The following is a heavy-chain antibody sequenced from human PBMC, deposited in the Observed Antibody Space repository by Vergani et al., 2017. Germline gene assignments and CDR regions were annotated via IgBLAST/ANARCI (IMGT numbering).Heavy chain of an antibody. CDR1: GYTFTSYA. CDR2: INTGNGKT. V-gene: IGHV1-3*04. CDR3: ARVGYNWNYGY. Sequence: QVQLVQSGAEVKKPGASVKVSCKASGYTFTSYAMHWVHQAPGQRLEWMGWINTGNGKTKYSQKFQGRVTITRDTSASTAYMELSSLRSEDTAVYYCARVGYNWNYGYWGQGTLVTVSS. J-gene: IGHJ4*02. D-gene: IGHD1-7*01.